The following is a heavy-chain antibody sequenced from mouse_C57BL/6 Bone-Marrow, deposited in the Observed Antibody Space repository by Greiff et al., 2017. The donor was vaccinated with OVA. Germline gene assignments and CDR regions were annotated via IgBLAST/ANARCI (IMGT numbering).Heavy chain of an antibody. J-gene: IGHJ4*01. D-gene: IGHD2-4*01. CDR2: ISSGGDYI. Sequence: EVKVEESGEGLVKPGGSLKLSCAASGFTFSSYAMSWVRQTPEKRLEWVAYISSGGDYIYYADTVKGRFTISRDNARNTLYLQMSSLKSEDTAMYYCTREDYDKGAMDYWGQGTSVTVSS. CDR1: GFTFSSYA. V-gene: IGHV5-9-1*02. CDR3: TREDYDKGAMDY.